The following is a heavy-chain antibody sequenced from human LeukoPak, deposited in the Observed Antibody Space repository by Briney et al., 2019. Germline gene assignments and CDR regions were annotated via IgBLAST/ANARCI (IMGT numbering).Heavy chain of an antibody. D-gene: IGHD2-2*02. CDR2: ISSSSSYI. Sequence: PGGSLRLSCAASGFTFSSYSMNWVRQAPGKGLEWVSSISSSSSYIYYADSVKGRFTISRDNAKNSQYLQMNSLRAEDTAVYYCARSSPHCSSTSCYNDAFDIWGQGTMVTVSS. CDR3: ARSSPHCSSTSCYNDAFDI. J-gene: IGHJ3*02. V-gene: IGHV3-21*01. CDR1: GFTFSSYS.